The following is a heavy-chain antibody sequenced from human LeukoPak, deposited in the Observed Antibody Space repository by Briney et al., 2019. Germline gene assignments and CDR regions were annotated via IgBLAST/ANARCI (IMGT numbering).Heavy chain of an antibody. CDR1: GFTVSSNY. V-gene: IGHV3-53*01. Sequence: GGSLRLSCAASGFTVSSNYMSWVRQAPGKGLEWVSVIYSGGSTYYADSVKGRFTISRDNSKSTLYIQMNSLRAEDTAVYYCARVGPSWPDYFDYWGQGTLVTVSS. J-gene: IGHJ4*02. CDR3: ARVGPSWPDYFDY. CDR2: IYSGGST.